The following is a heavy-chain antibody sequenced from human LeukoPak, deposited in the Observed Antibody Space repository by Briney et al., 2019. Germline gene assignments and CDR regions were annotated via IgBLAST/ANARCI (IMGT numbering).Heavy chain of an antibody. J-gene: IGHJ4*02. D-gene: IGHD1-14*01. V-gene: IGHV4-39*07. CDR3: ARDTGVRPRVAHFDF. CDR1: GGSISSSSYY. Sequence: SETLSLPCTVSGGSISSSSYYWGWIRQPPGKGLEWIGSIYYSGSTYYNPSLKSRVTISVDTSKNQFSLKLSSVTAADTAVYYCARDTGVRPRVAHFDFWGQGTLVTVSS. CDR2: IYYSGST.